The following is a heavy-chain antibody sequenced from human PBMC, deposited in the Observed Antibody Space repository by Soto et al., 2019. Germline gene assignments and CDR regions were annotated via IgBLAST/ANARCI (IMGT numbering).Heavy chain of an antibody. J-gene: IGHJ4*02. CDR3: ARYSSSSVFDY. V-gene: IGHV4-61*01. D-gene: IGHD6-6*01. CDR1: GGSVSSGSYY. CDR2: IYYSGSI. Sequence: XGTLALTGTISGGSVSSGSYYWSWIRQPPGKGLEWIGYIYYSGSIDYNPSLQSRVTISADTSKTQFSLMMSSVTAADTAVYYCARYSSSSVFDYWGQGILVTVSS.